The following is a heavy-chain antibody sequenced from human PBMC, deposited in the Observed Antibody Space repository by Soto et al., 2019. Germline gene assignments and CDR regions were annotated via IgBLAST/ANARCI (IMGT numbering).Heavy chain of an antibody. CDR2: IWYDGSNK. CDR3: AREGRRGQQLVRGWFDP. V-gene: IGHV3-33*01. CDR1: GFTFSSYG. D-gene: IGHD6-13*01. J-gene: IGHJ5*02. Sequence: GGSLRLSCAASGFTFSSYGMHWVRQAPGKGLEWVAVIWYDGSNKYYADSVKGRFTISRDNSKNTLYLQMNSLRAEDTAVYYCAREGRRGQQLVRGWFDPWGQGTLVTVSS.